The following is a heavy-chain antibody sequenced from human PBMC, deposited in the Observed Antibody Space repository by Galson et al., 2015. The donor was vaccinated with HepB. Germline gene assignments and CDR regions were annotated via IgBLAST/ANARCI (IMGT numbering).Heavy chain of an antibody. CDR2: ITSGAGTT. D-gene: IGHD6-19*01. CDR3: ARDRILAVAGLDY. CDR1: GFTFSTYG. Sequence: SLRLSCAASGFTFSTYGMTWVRQAPGKGLEWVSSITSGAGTTYYADSVKGRFTISRDSAKRSLYLQMNSLRDEDTAVYYCARDRILAVAGLDYWGQGTLVTVSS. J-gene: IGHJ4*02. V-gene: IGHV3-48*02.